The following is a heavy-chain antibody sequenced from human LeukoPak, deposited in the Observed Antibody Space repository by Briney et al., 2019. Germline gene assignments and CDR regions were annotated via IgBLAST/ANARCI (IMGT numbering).Heavy chain of an antibody. CDR2: ISGSGGST. Sequence: GGSLRLSCAASGFTFSSYAMSWVRQAPGKGLEWVSAISGSGGSTYYADSVKGRFATSRDNSKNTLHLQMNSLRAEDTAVYYCAKGGDDYGDYGRFDPWGQGTLVTVSS. CDR3: AKGGDDYGDYGRFDP. V-gene: IGHV3-23*01. D-gene: IGHD4-17*01. J-gene: IGHJ5*02. CDR1: GFTFSSYA.